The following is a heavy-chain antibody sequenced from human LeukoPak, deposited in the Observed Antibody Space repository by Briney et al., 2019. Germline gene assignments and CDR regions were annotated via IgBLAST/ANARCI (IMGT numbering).Heavy chain of an antibody. CDR1: GYTFTGYY. CDR3: ARDLGRGGVWHTAMVTPTYY. CDR2: INPNSGGT. J-gene: IGHJ4*02. V-gene: IGHV1-2*02. D-gene: IGHD5-18*01. Sequence: GASVKVSCKASGYTFTGYYMHWVRQAPGQGLEWMGWINPNSGGTNYAQKFQGRVTMTRDTSISTAYMELSRLRSDDTAVYYCARDLGRGGVWHTAMVTPTYYWGQGTLVTVSS.